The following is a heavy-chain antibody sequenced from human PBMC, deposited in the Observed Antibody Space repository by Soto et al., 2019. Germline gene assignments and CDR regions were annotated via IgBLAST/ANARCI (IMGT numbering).Heavy chain of an antibody. CDR3: AGDTSLRRIYDSSGYYYYYYMDV. CDR2: FIPIFGTA. J-gene: IGHJ6*03. V-gene: IGHV1-69*13. Sequence: ASVKVSCKASGGTFSSYAISWVRQAPGQGLEWMGGFIPIFGTANYLQKFQGRVTVTADESKSTAYMELSSLRSEDTAVYFCAGDTSLRRIYDSSGYYYYYYMDVWGKGTTVTVSS. CDR1: GGTFSSYA. D-gene: IGHD3-22*01.